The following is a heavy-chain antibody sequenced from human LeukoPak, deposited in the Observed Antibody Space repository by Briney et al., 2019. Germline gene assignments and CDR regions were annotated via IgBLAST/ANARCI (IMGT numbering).Heavy chain of an antibody. CDR1: GASIISGTYY. D-gene: IGHD6-19*01. CDR2: VYYSGTT. J-gene: IGHJ4*02. Sequence: SETLSLTCTVSGASIISGTYYWGWIRQPPGKGLEWIGSVYYSGTTYYDPSLKSRVSISADTSKNQFSLNLSSVTAADTAVYYCVRLGSSRGEEPPAEYWGQGTLATVSS. CDR3: VRLGSSRGEEPPAEY. V-gene: IGHV4-39*01.